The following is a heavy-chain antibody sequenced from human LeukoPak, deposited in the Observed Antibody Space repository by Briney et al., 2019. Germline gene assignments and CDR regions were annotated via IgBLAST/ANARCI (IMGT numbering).Heavy chain of an antibody. CDR1: GFTFSTYW. V-gene: IGHV3-7*01. Sequence: GGSLRLSCAVSGFTFSTYWMSWARQAPGKGLEWVANIKYDGSEKYYVGSVKGRFTISRDNAKDSLFLQMNSLRAEDSAMYYCTRNKRGDYWGQGTLVTVSS. D-gene: IGHD1-1*01. J-gene: IGHJ4*02. CDR2: IKYDGSEK. CDR3: TRNKRGDY.